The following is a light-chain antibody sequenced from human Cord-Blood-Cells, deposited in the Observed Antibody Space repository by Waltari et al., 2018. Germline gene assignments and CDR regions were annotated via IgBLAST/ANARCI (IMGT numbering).Light chain of an antibody. Sequence: QSALTQPASVSASPGQSLTISCTGTCRDVRSYNLFSWYQQHPGKAPKLMLYEGSKRHSGVSNRFSGSKSGNTASLTISGLQAEDEADYYCCSYAGSSTYVFGTGTKVTVL. V-gene: IGLV2-23*01. CDR1: CRDVRSYNL. J-gene: IGLJ1*01. CDR2: EGS. CDR3: CSYAGSSTYV.